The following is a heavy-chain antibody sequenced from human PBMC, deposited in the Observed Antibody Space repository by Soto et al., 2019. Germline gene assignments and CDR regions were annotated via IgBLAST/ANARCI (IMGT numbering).Heavy chain of an antibody. J-gene: IGHJ4*02. Sequence: SETLSLTCTVSGGSISSGNYYWSWIRQPPGKGLEWIGYIFYSGSTYYNPSLKSRVTISVDTSKNQFSLKLSSVTAADTAVYYCASRKSSPYFDYWGQGTLVTVSS. CDR2: IFYSGST. V-gene: IGHV4-30-4*01. CDR3: ASRKSSPYFDY. CDR1: GGSISSGNYY. D-gene: IGHD3-10*01.